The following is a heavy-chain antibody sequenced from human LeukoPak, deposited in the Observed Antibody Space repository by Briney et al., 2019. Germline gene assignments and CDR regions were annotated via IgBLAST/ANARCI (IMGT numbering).Heavy chain of an antibody. D-gene: IGHD1-26*01. J-gene: IGHJ6*02. Sequence: SVKVSCKASGGTFSSYAINWVRQAPGQGLEWMGRIIPMLGTVNYAQRFQGRVSIIADKFTSTAYMELSSLRSEDTAVYYCARDQKVGATPYFGMDVWGQGTTVTVSS. CDR1: GGTFSSYA. CDR3: ARDQKVGATPYFGMDV. CDR2: IIPMLGTV. V-gene: IGHV1-69*04.